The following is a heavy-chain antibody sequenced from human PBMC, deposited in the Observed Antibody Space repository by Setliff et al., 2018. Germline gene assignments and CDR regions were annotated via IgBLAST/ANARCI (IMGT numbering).Heavy chain of an antibody. CDR1: GYTFSSYA. D-gene: IGHD6-6*01. V-gene: IGHV7-4-1*02. CDR3: ARGEYTSLPSGVYYHMDV. J-gene: IGHJ6*03. CDR2: INTNTGNP. Sequence: ASVKVSCKASGYTFSSYAMNWVRQAPGQGLEWMGWINTNTGNPTYAQGFTGRFVFSLDTSVSTTYLQISSLRAEDTAVYYCARGEYTSLPSGVYYHMDVWGKGTTVTVS.